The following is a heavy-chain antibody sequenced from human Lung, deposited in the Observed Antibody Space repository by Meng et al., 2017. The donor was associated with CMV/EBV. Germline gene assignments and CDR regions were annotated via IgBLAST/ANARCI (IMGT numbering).Heavy chain of an antibody. Sequence: GESXKISCAASGFTFSTYSMNWVRQAPGKGLEWVSSINNSSSYIYYADSVKGRFTISRDNAKNSLYLQMNSLRAEDTAVYYCARDLIVGTAYFDYWGQETLVTVSS. V-gene: IGHV3-21*01. J-gene: IGHJ4*02. CDR2: INNSSSYI. D-gene: IGHD1-26*01. CDR1: GFTFSTYS. CDR3: ARDLIVGTAYFDY.